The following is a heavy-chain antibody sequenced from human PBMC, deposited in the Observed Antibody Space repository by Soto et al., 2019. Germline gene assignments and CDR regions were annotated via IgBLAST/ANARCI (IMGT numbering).Heavy chain of an antibody. V-gene: IGHV3-21*01. J-gene: IGHJ4*02. CDR2: ISSSSSYI. CDR3: ARDHLAYYDFWSGYDY. CDR1: GFTFSSYS. Sequence: EVQLVESGGGLVKPGGSLRLSCAASGFTFSSYSMNWVRQAPGKGLEWVSSISSSSSYIYYADSVKGRFTISRDNAKNSLYLQMNSLRAEDTAVYYCARDHLAYYDFWSGYDYWGQGTLVTVSS. D-gene: IGHD3-3*01.